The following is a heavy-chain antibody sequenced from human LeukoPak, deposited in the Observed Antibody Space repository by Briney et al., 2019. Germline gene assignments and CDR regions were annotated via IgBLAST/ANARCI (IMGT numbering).Heavy chain of an antibody. J-gene: IGHJ5*02. D-gene: IGHD3-16*01. CDR3: ANGGWEFA. Sequence: PGGSLRLSCAASGFTVSSNDMSWVRQAPGKGLECISVIYSGGSTDYADSVKGRLTISRDNSKNTLYLQMNSLRAEDTAVYYCANGGWEFAWGQGTLVTVSS. V-gene: IGHV3-53*01. CDR1: GFTVSSND. CDR2: IYSGGST.